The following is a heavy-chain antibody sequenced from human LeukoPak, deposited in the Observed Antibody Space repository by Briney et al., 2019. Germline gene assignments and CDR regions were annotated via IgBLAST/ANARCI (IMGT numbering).Heavy chain of an antibody. Sequence: GGFLRLSCAASGFTFSGSTMHWVRQASGKGLEWVGRIRSKGNIYVTAYAASVKGRFTISREDSKNMAYLQMSSLKTEDTAVYYCTGGIVGASDAFDVWGQGTMVTVSA. V-gene: IGHV3-73*01. J-gene: IGHJ3*01. CDR2: IRSKGNIYVT. D-gene: IGHD1-26*01. CDR1: GFTFSGST. CDR3: TGGIVGASDAFDV.